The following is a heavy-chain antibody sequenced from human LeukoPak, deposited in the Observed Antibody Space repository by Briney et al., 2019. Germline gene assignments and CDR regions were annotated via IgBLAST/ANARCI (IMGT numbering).Heavy chain of an antibody. V-gene: IGHV3-21*01. CDR3: ARDVQMLRQWVVWISFDY. D-gene: IGHD6-19*01. Sequence: PGGYLRLSCAASGFTFSTYAMSWVRQAPGKGLEWVSSISSSSSHIYYAVSVKGRFTISRDNAKNSLYLQMNSLRAEDTAVYYCARDVQMLRQWVVWISFDYWGQGTLVTVSS. CDR2: ISSSSSHI. J-gene: IGHJ4*02. CDR1: GFTFSTYA.